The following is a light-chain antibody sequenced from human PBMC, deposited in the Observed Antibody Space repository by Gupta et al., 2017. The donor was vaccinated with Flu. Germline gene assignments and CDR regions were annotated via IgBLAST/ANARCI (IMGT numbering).Light chain of an antibody. J-gene: IGLJ1*01. CDR2: GVT. CDR3: ASRTSGSTLQV. V-gene: IGLV2-14*03. CDR1: ISDVGGGDD. Sequence: TITCTGTISDVGGGDDVAWYQQHPGKVPQLMIYGVTNRPSGVSNRFSGSKSGSTASLTISGLQAEDEADYYCASRTSGSTLQVFGTGTKVTVL.